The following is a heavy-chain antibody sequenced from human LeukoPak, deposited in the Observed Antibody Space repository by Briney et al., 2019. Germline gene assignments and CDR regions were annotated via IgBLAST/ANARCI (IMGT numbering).Heavy chain of an antibody. Sequence: SETLSLTCTVSGGSISTYYWSWIRQPPGKGLEWMGYFYYSGSTNYNPSLKSRVTMSLDTSKNQFSLKLSSVTAADTAVYYCARDLRVGGSSGWYAFDIWGRGTMVIVSS. CDR1: GGSISTYY. V-gene: IGHV4-59*01. CDR2: FYYSGST. J-gene: IGHJ3*02. CDR3: ARDLRVGGSSGWYAFDI. D-gene: IGHD6-19*01.